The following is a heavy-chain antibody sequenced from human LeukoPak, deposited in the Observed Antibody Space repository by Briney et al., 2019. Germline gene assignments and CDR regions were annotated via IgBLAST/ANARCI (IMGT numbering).Heavy chain of an antibody. V-gene: IGHV4-30-4*01. CDR1: GGSISSGDYY. CDR3: ARAESDFYYFDY. CDR2: IYYSGST. Sequence: SETLSLTCTVSGGSISSGDYYWSWIRQPPGKGLEWIGYIYYSGSTYYNPSLKSRVTISVDTSKNQFSPKLSSVTAADTAVYYCARAESDFYYFDYWGQGTLVTVSS. J-gene: IGHJ4*02.